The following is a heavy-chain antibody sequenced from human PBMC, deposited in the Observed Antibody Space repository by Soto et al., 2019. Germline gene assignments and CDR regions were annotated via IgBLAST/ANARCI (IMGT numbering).Heavy chain of an antibody. CDR1: GYTFTDYY. CDR2: INPKNGGT. J-gene: IGHJ5*02. CDR3: ARENSMIDA. D-gene: IGHD3-22*01. Sequence: QVQMVQSGTEVKQPGASVKVSCKASGYTFTDYYIHWVRQAPGQGLKWMAWINPKNGGTYYVQKFQGRVTLTRDTSITTVYMEMTRLTSDDTAVYYCARENSMIDAWGQGTLLTVSS. V-gene: IGHV1-2*02.